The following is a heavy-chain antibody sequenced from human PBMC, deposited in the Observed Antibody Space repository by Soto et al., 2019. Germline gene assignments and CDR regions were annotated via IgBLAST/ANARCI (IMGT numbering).Heavy chain of an antibody. CDR1: GYTFTNYG. Sequence: ASVKVSCKTSGYTFTNYGIIWMRQAPGQGLECMGWTSGYNGDTIYVQKFQGRVTMTTDTSTSTAYMELRSLRSDDTAVYYCAKGGMAVAGTFVDYWGQGTLVTVSS. CDR2: TSGYNGDT. J-gene: IGHJ4*02. D-gene: IGHD6-19*01. CDR3: AKGGMAVAGTFVDY. V-gene: IGHV1-18*01.